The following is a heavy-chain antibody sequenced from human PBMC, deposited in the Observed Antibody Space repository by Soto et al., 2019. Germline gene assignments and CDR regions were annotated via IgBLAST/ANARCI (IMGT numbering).Heavy chain of an antibody. CDR1: GFTFSSST. J-gene: IGHJ4*02. Sequence: PXGSLRLSCTASGFTFSSSTMIWVRQDPGKGLEWVSSISGGSEYISYAESLRGRFTVSRDNAKNSVYLQMDSLSVEDMGVYYCGRGNDAGDSWGQGTLVTVSS. CDR2: ISGGSEYI. CDR3: GRGNDAGDS. V-gene: IGHV3-21*06.